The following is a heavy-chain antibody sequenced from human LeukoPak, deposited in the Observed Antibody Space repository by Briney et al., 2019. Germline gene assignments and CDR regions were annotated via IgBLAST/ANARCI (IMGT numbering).Heavy chain of an antibody. CDR1: GFTFSSYA. CDR2: INPDGIKR. J-gene: IGHJ4*02. V-gene: IGHV3-7*01. CDR3: ARDLAFSRLDY. Sequence: GGSLRLSCAASGFTFSSYAMSWVRQAPGKGLEWVASINPDGIKRYSADSVKGRFTISRDNAGNSLYLQMDSLRVEDTAFYYCARDLAFSRLDYWGQGVLVTVSS. D-gene: IGHD2/OR15-2a*01.